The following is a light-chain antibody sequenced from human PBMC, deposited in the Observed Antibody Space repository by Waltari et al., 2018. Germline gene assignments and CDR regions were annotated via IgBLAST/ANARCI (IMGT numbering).Light chain of an antibody. V-gene: IGKV3-11*01. CDR3: QQRSNWYT. CDR2: DAS. CDR1: QGVRSY. J-gene: IGKJ2*01. Sequence: LACRASQGVRSYLAWYQQKPGQAPRLRIYDASNRATGIPARFSGSGSGTDFTLTISSLEPEDFAVYYCQQRSNWYTFGQGTKLEIK.